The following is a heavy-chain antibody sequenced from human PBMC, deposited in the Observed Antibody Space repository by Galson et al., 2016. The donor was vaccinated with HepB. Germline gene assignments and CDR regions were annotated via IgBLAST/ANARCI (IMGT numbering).Heavy chain of an antibody. V-gene: IGHV4-59*08. CDR3: ARLYRSRDDIVNYSYYYGMDV. D-gene: IGHD2-15*01. CDR2: IYSSGST. J-gene: IGHJ6*02. Sequence: SETLSLTCTVSGDSISSYYWTWIRQPPGKGLEWIGYIYSSGSTKYNPSLRSRVTISLDTSRKYFSLRLSSVTATDTAVYYCARLYRSRDDIVNYSYYYGMDVWGQGTTVTVSS. CDR1: GDSISSYY.